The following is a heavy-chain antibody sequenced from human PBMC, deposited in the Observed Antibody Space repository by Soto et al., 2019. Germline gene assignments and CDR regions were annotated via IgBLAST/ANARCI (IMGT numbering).Heavy chain of an antibody. Sequence: QVQLQQSGPGLVKPSQTLSLTCAISGDSVSTNGVAWNWIRLSPSRGLEWLGRTYYRAKWNTDYALSMKGRITINPDTSKNQFSLQLNSVTPADTAVYYCARGKHSTFDIWGQGTMVAVSS. CDR1: GDSVSTNGVA. J-gene: IGHJ3*02. V-gene: IGHV6-1*01. CDR2: TYYRAKWNT. CDR3: ARGKHSTFDI. D-gene: IGHD6-13*01.